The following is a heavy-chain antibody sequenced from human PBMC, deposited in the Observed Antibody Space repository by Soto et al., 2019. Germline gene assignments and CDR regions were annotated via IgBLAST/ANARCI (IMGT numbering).Heavy chain of an antibody. CDR2: IIPILGIA. CDR1: GGTFSSYT. CDR3: ARSSDCGGDCYSFKSAHL. V-gene: IGHV1-69*02. Sequence: QVQLVQSGAEVKKPGSSVKVSCKASGGTFSSYTISWVRQAPGQGLEWMGRIIPILGIANYAQKFQGRVTITADKSTRTACKELSSLRSEDTAVEYCARSSDCGGDCYSFKSAHLWVRGILVTVS. D-gene: IGHD2-21*01. J-gene: IGHJ2*01.